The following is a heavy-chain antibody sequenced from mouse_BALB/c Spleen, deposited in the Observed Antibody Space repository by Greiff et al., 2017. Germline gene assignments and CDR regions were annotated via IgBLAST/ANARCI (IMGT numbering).Heavy chain of an antibody. CDR2: IDPSNSET. CDR1: GYSFTSYW. Sequence: QVQLQHSGPQLVRPGASVKISCKASGYSFTSYWMHWVKQRPGQGLEWIGMIDPSNSETRLNQKFKDKATLNVDKSSNTAYMQLSSLTSEDSAVYYCARIYYCYDDYAMDYWGQGTSVTVSS. CDR3: ARIYYCYDDYAMDY. V-gene: IGHV1S126*01. D-gene: IGHD2-2*01. J-gene: IGHJ4*01.